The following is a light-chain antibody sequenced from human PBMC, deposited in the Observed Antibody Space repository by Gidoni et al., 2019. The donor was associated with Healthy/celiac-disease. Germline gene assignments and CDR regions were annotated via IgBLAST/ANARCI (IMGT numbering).Light chain of an antibody. CDR2: GAS. CDR1: QSGSSSY. J-gene: IGKJ2*01. V-gene: IGKV3-20*01. Sequence: EIVLTQSQGTLSLSQGERATLSCRASQSGSSSYLAWYQQKPGQAPRLLIYGASSRATGIPDRFSGSGYGTDFTLTISRLEPEDFAVYYCQQYGSSPKTFGQGTKLEIK. CDR3: QQYGSSPKT.